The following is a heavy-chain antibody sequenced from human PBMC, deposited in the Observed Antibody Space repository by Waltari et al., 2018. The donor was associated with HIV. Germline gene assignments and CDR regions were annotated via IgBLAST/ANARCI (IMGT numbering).Heavy chain of an antibody. V-gene: IGHV1-24*01. CDR1: GYSLTQLS. D-gene: IGHD3-9*01. J-gene: IGHJ4*01. CDR2: FEPEGEET. Sequence: QVVLIESGAEVKQPGGSVKVSCKVAGYSLTQLSMHWVRQAPGKGLEWMGGFEPEGEETIYAQKFQGRLSMTEDTSTDTAYMELRGLRSDDTAVYYCASNDRPVYFFDYWSHGTLVTVSS. CDR3: ASNDRPVYFFDY.